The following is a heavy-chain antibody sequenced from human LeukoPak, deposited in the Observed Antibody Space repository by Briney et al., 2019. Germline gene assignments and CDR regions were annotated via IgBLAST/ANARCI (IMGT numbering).Heavy chain of an antibody. J-gene: IGHJ4*02. CDR3: ARKGVRGAGVYCFEH. V-gene: IGHV4-4*01. Sequence: PSETLSLTCAASSGSISSYYWGWCVRQPPGKGLEWIGEIYHSGSTNYAPSLKSRVTISVDKSKNQFSLRLSSVIAADTAVDCVARKGVRGAGVYCFEHLGQGTLVTVSS. CDR2: IYHSGST. D-gene: IGHD2-15*01. CDR1: SGSISSYYW.